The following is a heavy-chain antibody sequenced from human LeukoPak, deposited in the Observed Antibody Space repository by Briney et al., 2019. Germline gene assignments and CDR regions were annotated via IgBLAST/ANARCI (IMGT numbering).Heavy chain of an antibody. Sequence: TSETLSLTCTVSGGSISSYYWRWIRQPPGQGLEWIGYIYYSGSTNYNPPLKSRVTISVDTSKNQFSLKLSSVTAADTAVYYCAIQVVVTGYYYGMDVWGQGTTVTVSS. D-gene: IGHD2-21*02. CDR2: IYYSGST. CDR1: GGSISSYY. J-gene: IGHJ6*02. CDR3: AIQVVVTGYYYGMDV. V-gene: IGHV4-59*08.